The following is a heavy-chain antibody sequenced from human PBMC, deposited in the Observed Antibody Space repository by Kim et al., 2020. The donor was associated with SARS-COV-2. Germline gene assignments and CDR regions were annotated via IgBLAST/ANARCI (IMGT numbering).Heavy chain of an antibody. J-gene: IGHJ4*02. CDR2: IYWDDDV. Sequence: SGPTLVNPTESLTLTCTFSGFSLTTSGVAMGWFRQPPGRAPECLGLIYWDDDVRYSPSLKGRVTITRDTSKNQVVLAMTNLDPVDTATYYCAHRPAYGDHFVCWGQGTMVTVSS. CDR3: AHRPAYGDHFVC. V-gene: IGHV2-5*02. CDR1: GFSLTTSGVA. D-gene: IGHD2-21*01.